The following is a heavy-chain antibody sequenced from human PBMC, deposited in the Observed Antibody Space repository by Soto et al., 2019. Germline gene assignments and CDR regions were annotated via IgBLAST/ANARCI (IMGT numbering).Heavy chain of an antibody. CDR1: GFTFSSYA. V-gene: IGHV3-23*01. CDR3: ATFLSIPISPIDQLDY. J-gene: IGHJ4*02. CDR2: FSGSGGST. D-gene: IGHD2-2*01. Sequence: EVQLLESGGGLVQPGGSLRLSCAASGFTFSSYAMSWVRQAPGKGLEWASAFSGSGGSTYYADSVKGRFTISRDNTKNTRDLQLNSLRDEDTAVYYCATFLSIPISPIDQLDYWGQGTLVTVSS.